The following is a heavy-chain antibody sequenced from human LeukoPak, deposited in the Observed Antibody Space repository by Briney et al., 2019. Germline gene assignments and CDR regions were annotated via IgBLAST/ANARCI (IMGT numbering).Heavy chain of an antibody. CDR1: GYSFTSYW. D-gene: IGHD6-19*01. J-gene: IGHJ4*02. Sequence: GESLKISCKDSGYSFTSYWIAWVRQMPGKGLEWMGIIYPGDSDTRYSPSFEGQVTISVDKSISTAYLQWSSLKASDTAMYYCARRRETPGGWLNYDYWGQGTLVTVSS. V-gene: IGHV5-51*01. CDR3: ARRRETPGGWLNYDY. CDR2: IYPGDSDT.